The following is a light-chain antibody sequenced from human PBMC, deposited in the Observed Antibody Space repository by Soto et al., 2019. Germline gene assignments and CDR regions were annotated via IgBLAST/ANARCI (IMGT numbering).Light chain of an antibody. V-gene: IGLV2-14*01. CDR1: SSDVGGYNY. CDR2: DVS. CDR3: SSYTDSSTYVV. J-gene: IGLJ2*01. Sequence: QSALTQPASVSGSPGQSITISCTGTSSDVGGYNYVSWYQQHPGKAPKLMIYDVSNRPSGVSNRFSGSKSANTASLTISGLQAEDEADYYCSSYTDSSTYVVFGGGTKVTVL.